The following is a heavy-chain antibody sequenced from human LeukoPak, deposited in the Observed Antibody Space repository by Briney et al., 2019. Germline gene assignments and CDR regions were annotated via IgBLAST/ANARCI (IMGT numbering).Heavy chain of an antibody. CDR3: ARDDDYGDYSDWYFDL. CDR1: GFTFSSYS. D-gene: IGHD4-17*01. V-gene: IGHV3-21*01. Sequence: PGGSLRLSCAASGFTFSSYSMNWVRQAPGKGLEWVSSISSSSYIYYADSVKGRFTISRDNAKTSLYLQMNSLRAEDTAVYYCARDDDYGDYSDWYFDLWGRGTLVTVSS. CDR2: ISSSSYI. J-gene: IGHJ2*01.